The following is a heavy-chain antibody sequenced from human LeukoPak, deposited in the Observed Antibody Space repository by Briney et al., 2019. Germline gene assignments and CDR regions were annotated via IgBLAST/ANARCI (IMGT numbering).Heavy chain of an antibody. CDR2: IYSGGST. D-gene: IGHD3-22*01. V-gene: IGHV3-53*01. Sequence: GGSLRLSCVASGFTVSSNYMSWVRQAPGKGLEWVSVIYSGGSTYYADSVKGRFTISRVNSKNTLYLQMNSLRAEDTAVYYCARDHSSDRAFDIWGQGTMVTVSS. CDR3: ARDHSSDRAFDI. CDR1: GFTVSSNY. J-gene: IGHJ3*02.